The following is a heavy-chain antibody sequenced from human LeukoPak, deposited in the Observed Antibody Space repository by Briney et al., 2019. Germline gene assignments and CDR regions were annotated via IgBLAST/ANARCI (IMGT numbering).Heavy chain of an antibody. Sequence: PGGSLRLSCGASGFTFSNFGITWVRQAPGKGLEWVSTIVGRDGDTYYTDSVKGRFTISRDISKNTVYLQMNSLRGDDTAVYYCAKYGIVLPPGSHIPHRFDFWGQGSLVTVTS. J-gene: IGHJ5*01. V-gene: IGHV3-23*01. CDR1: GFTFSNFG. CDR3: AKYGIVLPPGSHIPHRFDF. CDR2: IVGRDGDT. D-gene: IGHD2-21*01.